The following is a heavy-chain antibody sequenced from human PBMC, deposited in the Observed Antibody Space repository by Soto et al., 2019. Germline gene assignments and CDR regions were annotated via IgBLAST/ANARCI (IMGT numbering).Heavy chain of an antibody. CDR3: ARDPNSGGPDFDY. V-gene: IGHV3-21*01. CDR1: GFTFSSYS. Sequence: GGSLRLSCAASGFTFSSYSMNWVRQAPGKGLEWVSSISSSSSYIYYADSVKGRFTISRDNAKNSLYLQMNSLRAEDTAVYYCARDPNSGGPDFDYWGQGXLVTVYS. CDR2: ISSSSSYI. D-gene: IGHD2-15*01. J-gene: IGHJ4*02.